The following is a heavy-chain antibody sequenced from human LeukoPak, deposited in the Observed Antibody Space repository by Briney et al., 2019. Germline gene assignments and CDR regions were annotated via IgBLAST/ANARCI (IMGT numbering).Heavy chain of an antibody. CDR1: GGSISSYY. V-gene: IGHV4-59*01. CDR2: IYYSGST. Sequence: SETLSLTCTVSGGSISSYYWSWIRQPLGKGLEWIGYIYYSGSTNYNPSLKSRVTISVDTSKNQFSLKLSSVTAADTAVYYCARDLDYSNYIDYGMDVWGQGTTVTVSS. D-gene: IGHD4-11*01. J-gene: IGHJ6*02. CDR3: ARDLDYSNYIDYGMDV.